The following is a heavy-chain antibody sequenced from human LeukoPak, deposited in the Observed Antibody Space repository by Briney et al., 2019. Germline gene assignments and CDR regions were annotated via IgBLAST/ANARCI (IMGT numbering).Heavy chain of an antibody. CDR1: GFTFSDYG. V-gene: IGHV3-30*02. Sequence: PGGSLRLSCAASGFTFSDYGMHWVRQAPGKGLEWVAFIRYDGSNKYYADSVKGRFTISRDNAKNSLYLQMNSLRAEDTAVYYCAREGWEPPWSWGQGTLVTVSS. CDR2: IRYDGSNK. D-gene: IGHD1-26*01. CDR3: AREGWEPPWS. J-gene: IGHJ5*02.